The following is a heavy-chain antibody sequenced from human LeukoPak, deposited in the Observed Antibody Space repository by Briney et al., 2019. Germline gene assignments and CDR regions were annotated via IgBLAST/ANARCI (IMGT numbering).Heavy chain of an antibody. CDR1: GGSINDYY. J-gene: IGHJ3*02. Sequence: SETLSLTCTVSGGSINDYYWSWIQQPAGKGLEWIGRIYSSGSTNYNPSLKSRVAMSIGTSRNHFSLKLTSVTAADTAIYYCARSFDTHAFDIWGQGTVVTVSS. V-gene: IGHV4-4*07. CDR2: IYSSGST. CDR3: ARSFDTHAFDI.